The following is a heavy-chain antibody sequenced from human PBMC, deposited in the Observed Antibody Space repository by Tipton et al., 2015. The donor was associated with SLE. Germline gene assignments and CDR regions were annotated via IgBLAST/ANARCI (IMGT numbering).Heavy chain of an antibody. D-gene: IGHD2-15*01. CDR1: GFTFDEHA. Sequence: SLRLSCEGSGFTFDEHAMHWVRQAPGKGLEWVAAIMWSGDRIDYADSVKGRFAISRDNAKKSLSLQMNSLSAEDTAVYYCTRKSGSGLDYWGQGTLVTVSS. CDR2: IMWSGDRI. CDR3: TRKSGSGLDY. J-gene: IGHJ4*02. V-gene: IGHV3-9*01.